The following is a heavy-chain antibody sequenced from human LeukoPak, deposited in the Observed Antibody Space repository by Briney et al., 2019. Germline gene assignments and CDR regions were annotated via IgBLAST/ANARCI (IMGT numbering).Heavy chain of an antibody. Sequence: SETLSLTCTVSGGSVGSDNSYWNWIRQPAGKGLEWIGRIYADGSSTYNPSLKSRVTILVDTSKNQFSLRLSSMTAADTAVYYCARGYYYRTWGQGALVTVSS. D-gene: IGHD3-10*01. V-gene: IGHV4-61*02. J-gene: IGHJ4*02. CDR2: IYADGSS. CDR1: GGSVGSDNSY. CDR3: ARGYYYRT.